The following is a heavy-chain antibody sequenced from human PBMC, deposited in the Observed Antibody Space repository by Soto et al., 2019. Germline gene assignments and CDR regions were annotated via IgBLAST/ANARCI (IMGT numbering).Heavy chain of an antibody. V-gene: IGHV1-3*01. CDR1: GYTFTRYG. CDR2: INAGSGDT. Sequence: ASVKVSFKASGYTFTRYGIHWVRQAPGQRLEWMGWINAGSGDTKYSQKFQGRVTMTRETSATTAYMELSSLRSEDTAVYFCARDNCSSGTCYFNAFDFWGQGTMVTVSS. J-gene: IGHJ3*01. CDR3: ARDNCSSGTCYFNAFDF. D-gene: IGHD2-15*01.